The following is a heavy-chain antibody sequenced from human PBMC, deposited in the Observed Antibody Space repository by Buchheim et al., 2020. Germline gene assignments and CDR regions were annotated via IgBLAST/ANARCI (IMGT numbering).Heavy chain of an antibody. CDR2: ISGGGGST. V-gene: IGHV3-23*04. Sequence: EVQLVESGGGLVQPGGSLRLSCAASGLTFSSYAMTWVRQAPGKGLEWVSVISGGGGSTYYVDSVEGRFTISRDNSKDTLYLQMNSLRAEDTAVYYCATEPPGYYYGLPPNLWGQGTL. J-gene: IGHJ4*02. CDR3: ATEPPGYYYGLPPNL. CDR1: GLTFSSYA. D-gene: IGHD3-22*01.